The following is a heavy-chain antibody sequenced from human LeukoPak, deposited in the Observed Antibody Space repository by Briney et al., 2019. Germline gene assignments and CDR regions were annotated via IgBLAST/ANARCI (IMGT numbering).Heavy chain of an antibody. CDR2: ISYDGSNK. D-gene: IGHD2-21*02. J-gene: IGHJ4*02. CDR1: GFTFSSCA. CDR3: AKGPVVVTSDPYLDS. V-gene: IGHV3-30*18. Sequence: GGSLRLSCAASGFTFSSCAMHWVRQAPGKGLEWVALISYDGSNKYYAESVKGRFTISRNNSKKTLYLQMDSLSAEDTAVYHCAKGPVVVTSDPYLDSWGQGTLVTVSS.